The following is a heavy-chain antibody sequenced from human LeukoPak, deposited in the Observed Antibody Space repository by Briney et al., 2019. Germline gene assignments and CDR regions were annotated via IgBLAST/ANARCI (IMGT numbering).Heavy chain of an antibody. V-gene: IGHV3-30*04. J-gene: IGHJ4*02. CDR3: AREERVGAAYYLAA. D-gene: IGHD2-15*01. CDR1: GFAFRTYS. Sequence: PGRSLKLSCAASGFAFRTYSMHWVRQAPGKGLEWLAVITYDGKVQHYADSVKGQFTVSRDNSKKTLYLQMISLRPEDTAFYYCAREERVGAAYYLAAWGRGTLVTVSS. CDR2: ITYDGKVQ.